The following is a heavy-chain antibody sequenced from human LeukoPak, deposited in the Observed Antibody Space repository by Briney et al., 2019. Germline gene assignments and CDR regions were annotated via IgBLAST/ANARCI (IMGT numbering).Heavy chain of an antibody. J-gene: IGHJ6*03. CDR3: AKPNNYYDSSGYPVAYYYYYYMDV. CDR2: ITGDGTTT. Sequence: PGGSLRLSCAAYGLTFEDSAMHWVRQAPGRGLEWVSLITGDGTTTYYADSVKGRFTISRDNNKNSLYLQMHSLRTEDTAFYYCAKPNNYYDSSGYPVAYYYYYYMDVWGKGATVTVSS. V-gene: IGHV3-43*02. CDR1: GLTFEDSA. D-gene: IGHD3-22*01.